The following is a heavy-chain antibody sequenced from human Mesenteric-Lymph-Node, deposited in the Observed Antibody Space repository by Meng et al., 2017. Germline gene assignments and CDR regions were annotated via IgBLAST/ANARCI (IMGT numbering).Heavy chain of an antibody. CDR2: ISHGGNS. V-gene: IGHV4-4*02. CDR1: GASISSGNW. Sequence: QVQLQESVPGLVQPSETLSLTCAVSGASISSGNWWSWVRQPPGKGLDWIAEISHGGNSKYNPSLKSRVTISVDMSKNQVSLKLTSVTAADTAVYFCVRNFDSWGQGTLVTVYS. CDR3: VRNFDS. J-gene: IGHJ4*02.